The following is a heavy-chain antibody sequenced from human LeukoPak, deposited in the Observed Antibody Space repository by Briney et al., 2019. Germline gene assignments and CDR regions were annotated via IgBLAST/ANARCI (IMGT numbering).Heavy chain of an antibody. Sequence: ASVKVSCKASGYTFTSYYMHWVRQAPGQGLEWMGIINPSGGSTSYAQKFQGRVTMTRDTSTSTVYMELSSLRSEDTAVYYCARDWGTYDSSGYYYFSAFDIWGQGTVVTVSS. CDR3: ARDWGTYDSSGYYYFSAFDI. V-gene: IGHV1-46*01. CDR1: GYTFTSYY. J-gene: IGHJ3*02. D-gene: IGHD3-22*01. CDR2: INPSGGST.